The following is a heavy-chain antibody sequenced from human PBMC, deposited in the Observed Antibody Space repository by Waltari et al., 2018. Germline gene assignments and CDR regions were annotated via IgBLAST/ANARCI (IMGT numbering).Heavy chain of an antibody. D-gene: IGHD6-13*01. CDR1: GGSISSGSYY. CDR3: AREERIAAAGTSHFQH. J-gene: IGHJ1*01. V-gene: IGHV4-61*09. Sequence: QVQLQESGPGLVKPSQTLSLTCTVSGGSISSGSYYWSWIRQPAGKGLEWIGYIYTSGSTNDNPSLKSRVTISVDTSKNQFSLKLSSVTAADTAVYYCAREERIAAAGTSHFQHWGQGTLVTVSS. CDR2: IYTSGST.